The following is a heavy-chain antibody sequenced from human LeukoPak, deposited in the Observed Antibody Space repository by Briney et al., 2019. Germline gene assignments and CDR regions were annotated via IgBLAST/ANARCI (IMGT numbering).Heavy chain of an antibody. D-gene: IGHD5-18*01. CDR1: GGSISSYY. CDR2: IYYSGST. V-gene: IGHV4-59*01. J-gene: IGHJ4*02. CDR3: ARENGYRYDY. Sequence: TSETLSLTCTVSGGSISSYYWSWIRQPPGKGLEWIGYIYYSGSTNYNPSLKSRVTISVDTSKNQFSLKLSSVTAADTALYYCARENGYRYDYWGQGTLVTVSS.